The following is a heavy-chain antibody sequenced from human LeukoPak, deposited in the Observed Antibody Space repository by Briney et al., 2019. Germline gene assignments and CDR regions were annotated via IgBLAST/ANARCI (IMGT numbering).Heavy chain of an antibody. CDR2: MNPNSGNT. Sequence: ASVKVSCKASGYGFTTYDTNWFRQATGQGLEWMGWMNPNSGNTDYAQKFQGRVTMTRSTSISTAYLELSSLRSEDTAVYYCARGMGIAVRDCSGGKCYSKYYMDVWGKGTTVTISS. V-gene: IGHV1-8*01. CDR1: GYGFTTYD. CDR3: ARGMGIAVRDCSGGKCYSKYYMDV. J-gene: IGHJ6*03. D-gene: IGHD2-15*01.